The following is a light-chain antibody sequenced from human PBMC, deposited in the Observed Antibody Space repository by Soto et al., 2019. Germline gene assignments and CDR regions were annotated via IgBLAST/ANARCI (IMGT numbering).Light chain of an antibody. CDR3: QQSYRTPLT. CDR2: DAS. J-gene: IGKJ4*01. Sequence: GDRVTITCRASQSITTFLAWYQQKPGKAPQILIYDASKLEPGVPSRLSGGGSGTDFTLTISSLQPEDFATYYCQQSYRTPLTFGGGTKVDIK. V-gene: IGKV1-39*01. CDR1: QSITTF.